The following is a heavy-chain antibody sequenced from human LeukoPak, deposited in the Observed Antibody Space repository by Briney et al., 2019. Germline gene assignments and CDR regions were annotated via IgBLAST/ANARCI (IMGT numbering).Heavy chain of an antibody. CDR3: AGDPCGTA. Sequence: PGGSLRLSCAASGFTFSSYSMNWVRQAPGKGLEWVSYISSSSTIYYADSVKGRFTISRDNAKSSLYLQMNSLRAEDTAVYYCAGDPCGTAWGQGTLVTVSS. D-gene: IGHD1-1*01. CDR2: ISSSSTI. CDR1: GFTFSSYS. V-gene: IGHV3-48*01. J-gene: IGHJ5*02.